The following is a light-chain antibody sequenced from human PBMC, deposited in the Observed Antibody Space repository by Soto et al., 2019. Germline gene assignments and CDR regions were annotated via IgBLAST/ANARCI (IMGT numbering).Light chain of an antibody. CDR2: AAS. J-gene: IGKJ1*01. V-gene: IGKV1-39*01. CDR3: QQGNRTPRT. Sequence: DIQMTQSPSSLSASVGDRVTITCRASQSISSYLNWYQQKPGKAPKLLIYAASSLQSGVPSRFSGSGSGTDFTLTISSLQPEDFATYYCQQGNRTPRTFGQGSKVDIK. CDR1: QSISSY.